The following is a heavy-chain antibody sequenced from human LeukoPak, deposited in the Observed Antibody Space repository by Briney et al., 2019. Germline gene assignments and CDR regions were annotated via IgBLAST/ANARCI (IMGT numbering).Heavy chain of an antibody. CDR1: GFTFSSFGMN. CDR3: AKHSEYYIYFSGIYRYGDFVL. CDR2: IYYSGST. D-gene: IGHD3-16*02. J-gene: IGHJ2*01. V-gene: IGHV4-39*01. Sequence: GSLRLSCAASGFTFSSFGMNWVRQPPGKGLEWIGSIYYSGSTYYNPSLKSRVTISVDTSKNQFSLKLNSVTAADTAVYFCAKHSEYYIYFSGIYRYGDFVLWGGGTLVTVSS.